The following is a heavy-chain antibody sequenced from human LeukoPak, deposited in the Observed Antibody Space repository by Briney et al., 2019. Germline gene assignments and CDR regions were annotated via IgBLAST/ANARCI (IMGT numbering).Heavy chain of an antibody. J-gene: IGHJ4*02. V-gene: IGHV3-30-3*01. CDR3: AREGYCSSTSCLNTWIQLWSYLDY. CDR2: ISYDGSNK. D-gene: IGHD2-2*01. Sequence: GGSLRLSCAASGFTFSSYAMHWVRQAPGKGLGWVAVISYDGSNKYYADSVKGRFTISRDNSKNTLYLQMNSLRAEDTAVYYCAREGYCSSTSCLNTWIQLWSYLDYWGQGTLVTVSS. CDR1: GFTFSSYA.